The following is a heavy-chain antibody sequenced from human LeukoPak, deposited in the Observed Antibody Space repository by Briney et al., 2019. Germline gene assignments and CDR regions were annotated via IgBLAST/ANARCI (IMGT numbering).Heavy chain of an antibody. CDR3: ARVDSSLASY. CDR1: GFTFSSYS. D-gene: IGHD6-6*01. Sequence: PGGSLRLSCAASGFTFSSYSMSWVRQAPGKGLEWVANINQDGSEKYYVDSVRGRFTISRDNAKNSLYLQMNSLRAEDTAVYYCARVDSSLASYWGQGTLVTVSS. J-gene: IGHJ4*02. V-gene: IGHV3-7*03. CDR2: INQDGSEK.